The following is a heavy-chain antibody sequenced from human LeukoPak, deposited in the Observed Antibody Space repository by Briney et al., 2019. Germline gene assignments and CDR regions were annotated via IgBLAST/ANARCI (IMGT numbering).Heavy chain of an antibody. CDR2: IIPIFGTA. D-gene: IGHD6-25*01. J-gene: IGHJ4*02. V-gene: IGHV1-69*05. Sequence: GASVKVSCKASGGTFSSYAISWVRQAPGQGLEWMGGIIPIFGTANYAQKFQGRVTMTRDTSTSTVYMELSSLRSEDTAVYYCARAHSSGPDYWGQGTLVTVSS. CDR3: ARAHSSGPDY. CDR1: GGTFSSYA.